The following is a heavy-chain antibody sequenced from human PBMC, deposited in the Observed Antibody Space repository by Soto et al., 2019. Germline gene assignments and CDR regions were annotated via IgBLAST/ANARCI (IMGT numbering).Heavy chain of an antibody. Sequence: ASVKVSCKASGYTFTGYYMHWVRQAPGQGLEWMGWINPNSGGTNYAQKFQGWVTMTRDTSISTAYMELSRLRSDDTAVYYCARQKVTRLGAFDTWGQGTMVTVSS. V-gene: IGHV1-2*04. CDR1: GYTFTGYY. CDR3: ARQKVTRLGAFDT. J-gene: IGHJ3*02. CDR2: INPNSGGT. D-gene: IGHD4-17*01.